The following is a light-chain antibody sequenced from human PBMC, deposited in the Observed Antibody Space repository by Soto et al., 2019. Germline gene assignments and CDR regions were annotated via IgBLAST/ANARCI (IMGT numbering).Light chain of an antibody. CDR3: QQYNSYPYT. Sequence: DIQMTQSPPTLSASVGDRVTITCRASQSISSWLAWYQQKPGKAPKLLIYKASSLESGVPSRCSGSGAGTECTLTISSLQPDDFATYYCQQYNSYPYTFGQGTKLEIK. CDR2: KAS. CDR1: QSISSW. J-gene: IGKJ2*01. V-gene: IGKV1-5*03.